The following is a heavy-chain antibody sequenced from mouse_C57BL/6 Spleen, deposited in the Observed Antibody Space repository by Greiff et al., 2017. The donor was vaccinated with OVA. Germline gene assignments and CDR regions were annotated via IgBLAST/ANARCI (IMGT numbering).Heavy chain of an antibody. J-gene: IGHJ2*01. Sequence: VQLQESGAELVMPGASVKLSCKASGYTFTSYWMHWVKQRPGQGLEWIGEIDPSDSYTNYNQKFKGKSTLTVDKSSSTAYMQLSSLTSEDSAVYYCARSRLYYGSSLFDYWGQGTTRTVSS. CDR2: IDPSDSYT. CDR1: GYTFTSYW. V-gene: IGHV1-69*01. D-gene: IGHD1-1*01. CDR3: ARSRLYYGSSLFDY.